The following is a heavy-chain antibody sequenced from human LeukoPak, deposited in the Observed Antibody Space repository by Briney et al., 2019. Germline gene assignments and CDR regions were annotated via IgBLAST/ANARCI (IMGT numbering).Heavy chain of an antibody. CDR1: GFAFSSNL. Sequence: GGSLRLSCAASGFAFSSNLMHWVRPAPGQGLVWGSRIKGDGISTNYADSVKGRFTISRDIAKNTLYLQMNSLRAEDTGVYYCAKDHYWSIDYWGRGTLVTVSS. J-gene: IGHJ4*02. CDR3: AKDHYWSIDY. CDR2: IKGDGIST. D-gene: IGHD3-3*02. V-gene: IGHV3-74*01.